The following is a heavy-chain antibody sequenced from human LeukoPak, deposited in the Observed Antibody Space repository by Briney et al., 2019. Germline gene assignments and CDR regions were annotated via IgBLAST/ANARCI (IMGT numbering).Heavy chain of an antibody. CDR1: GGSFSGYY. V-gene: IGHV4-34*01. CDR3: ARVPAAPYYYYMDV. J-gene: IGHJ6*03. Sequence: SETLSLTCAVYGGSFSGYYWSWIRQPPGKGLEWIGEINHSGSTNYNPSLKSRVTISVDTSKNQFSLKLGSVTAADTAVYYCARVPAAPYYYYMDVWGKGTTVTVSS. CDR2: INHSGST. D-gene: IGHD2-2*01.